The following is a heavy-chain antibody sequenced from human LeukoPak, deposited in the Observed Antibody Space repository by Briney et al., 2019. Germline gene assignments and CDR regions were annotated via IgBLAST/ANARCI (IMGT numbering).Heavy chain of an antibody. J-gene: IGHJ4*02. Sequence: GGSLGLSCAASGFSFGDHAMHLVRQAPGRGLELVSLISGDGGSTYYADSVKGRFTISRDNSKNSLFLQMNSLRTGDTALYYCAKGDGLTILGPTRYWGQGTLVTVSS. CDR1: GFSFGDHA. CDR3: AKGDGLTILGPTRY. V-gene: IGHV3-43*02. D-gene: IGHD3-3*01. CDR2: ISGDGGST.